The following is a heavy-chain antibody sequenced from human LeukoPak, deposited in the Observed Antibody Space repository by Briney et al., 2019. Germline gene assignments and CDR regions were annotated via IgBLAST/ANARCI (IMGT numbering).Heavy chain of an antibody. CDR2: ISSSSSYI. CDR3: AKDFMGELSLLDY. Sequence: PGGSLRLSCAASGFTLSRYAMNWVRQAPGQGLQWVSSISSSSSYIYYADSVKGRLTISRDNAKNSLYLQMNSLRAEDTAVYYCAKDFMGELSLLDYWGQGTLVTVSS. J-gene: IGHJ4*02. D-gene: IGHD3-16*02. CDR1: GFTLSRYA. V-gene: IGHV3-21*01.